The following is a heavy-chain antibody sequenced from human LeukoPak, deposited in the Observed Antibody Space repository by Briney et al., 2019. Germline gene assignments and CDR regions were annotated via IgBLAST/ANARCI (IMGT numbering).Heavy chain of an antibody. CDR3: ARGIVGATSGNDFDY. Sequence: GGSLRLSCAASGFTFSSYSMIWVRQAPGKGLEWVSSISSSSSYIYYADSVKGQFTISRDNAKNSLYLQMNSLRAEDTAVYYCARGIVGATSGNDFDYWGQGTLVTVSS. V-gene: IGHV3-21*01. CDR1: GFTFSSYS. CDR2: ISSSSSYI. D-gene: IGHD1-26*01. J-gene: IGHJ4*02.